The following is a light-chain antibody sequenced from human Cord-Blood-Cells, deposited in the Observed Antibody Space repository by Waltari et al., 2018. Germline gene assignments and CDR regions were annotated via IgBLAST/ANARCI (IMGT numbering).Light chain of an antibody. J-gene: IGKJ3*01. CDR1: QSVRSN. Sequence: EIVMTQSPAPLSVSPGESATLSCRASQSVRSNLAWYQQTPGQAPRTLIYGASTRATGIPARFSGSGSGTEFTLTISSLQSEDFAVYYCQQYNNWPFTFGPGTKVDIK. CDR2: GAS. V-gene: IGKV3-15*01. CDR3: QQYNNWPFT.